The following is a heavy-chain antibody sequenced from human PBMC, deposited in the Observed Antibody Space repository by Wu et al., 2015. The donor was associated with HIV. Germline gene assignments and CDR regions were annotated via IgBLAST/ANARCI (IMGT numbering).Heavy chain of an antibody. Sequence: QVQLVQSGAEVKRPGASVKVSCKASRYTFNDHYMHWVRRAPGQGLEWMGRINPNSGDTDFAQKFQGRVTMTRDTSVSTAYLELSGLTSDDTAVYYCASYYGPESSFDYWGQGTLVTVSS. CDR1: RYTFNDHY. CDR2: INPNSGDT. J-gene: IGHJ4*02. D-gene: IGHD3-10*01. CDR3: ASYYGPESSFDY. V-gene: IGHV1-2*06.